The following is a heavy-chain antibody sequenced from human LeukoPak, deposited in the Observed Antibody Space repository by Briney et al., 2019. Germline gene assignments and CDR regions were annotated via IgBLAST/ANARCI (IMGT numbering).Heavy chain of an antibody. CDR1: GFTFDDYA. CDR2: ISWNSGSI. CDR3: AKDRSYGYGIDY. V-gene: IGHV3-9*03. Sequence: GRSLRLSCAASGFTFDDYAMHWVRQAPGKGLEWVSGISWNSGSIGYADSVKGRFTISRDNAKNSLYLQMNSLRAEDMALYYCAKDRSYGYGIDYWGQGTLVTVSS. J-gene: IGHJ4*02. D-gene: IGHD5-18*01.